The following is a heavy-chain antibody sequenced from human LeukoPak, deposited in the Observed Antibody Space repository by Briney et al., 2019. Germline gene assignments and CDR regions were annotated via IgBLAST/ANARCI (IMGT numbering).Heavy chain of an antibody. V-gene: IGHV4-59*01. D-gene: IGHD2-15*01. J-gene: IGHJ5*02. CDR1: GGSISSYY. CDR3: AREPRTTLTPYNWFDP. CDR2: IYYSGTT. Sequence: SETLSLTCTVSGGSISSYYWSWIRQPPGKGLEWIGYIYYSGTTNYNPSLKSRVSTSVDTSKNQFSLRLNSVTAADTAIYYCAREPRTTLTPYNWFDPWGQGTLVTVSS.